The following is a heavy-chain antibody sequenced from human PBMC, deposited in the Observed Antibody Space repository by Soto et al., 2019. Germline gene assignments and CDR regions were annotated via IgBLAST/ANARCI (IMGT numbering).Heavy chain of an antibody. V-gene: IGHV4-30-2*06. J-gene: IGHJ4*02. Sequence: QMQLQESGSGLVKPSQTLSLTCTVSGGSIRSGGYSWSWIRQSPGKGLEWIGYIYHSGSTHYNPCLRRRVIISVDWLKNQFSLKVSSVTAAVTGVYYCARTEKSTTSSKAFDNLGQGTKVTVSS. D-gene: IGHD1-26*01. CDR3: ARTEKSTTSSKAFDN. CDR1: GGSIRSGGYS. CDR2: IYHSGST.